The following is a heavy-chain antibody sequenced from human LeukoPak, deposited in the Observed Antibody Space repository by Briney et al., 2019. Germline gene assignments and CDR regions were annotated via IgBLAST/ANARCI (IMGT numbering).Heavy chain of an antibody. V-gene: IGHV3-23*01. D-gene: IGHD3-22*01. J-gene: IGHJ4*02. CDR2: FSVSGDNT. Sequence: GGSLRLSCAASGFTFSSYAMSWVRQAPGQGLEWVSAFSVSGDNTYYADSMKGRFTISRDNSKNKLSLQMNSLRAEDTAVYYCAKASYYYDSSDRFDYWGQGTLVTVSS. CDR1: GFTFSSYA. CDR3: AKASYYYDSSDRFDY.